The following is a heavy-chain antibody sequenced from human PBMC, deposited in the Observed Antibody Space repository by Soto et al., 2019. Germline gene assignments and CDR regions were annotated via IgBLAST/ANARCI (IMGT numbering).Heavy chain of an antibody. J-gene: IGHJ5*02. CDR1: GGTFSSYA. Sequence: ASVKVSCKASGGTFSSYAISWVRQAPGQGLEWMGWISANIGTTNYAQKLQGRVTMTTDTSTSTAYMELRSLRSDDTAVYYCARDDCTNGVCYTEWFDPWGQGTLVTVSS. V-gene: IGHV1-18*01. CDR3: ARDDCTNGVCYTEWFDP. CDR2: ISANIGTT. D-gene: IGHD2-8*01.